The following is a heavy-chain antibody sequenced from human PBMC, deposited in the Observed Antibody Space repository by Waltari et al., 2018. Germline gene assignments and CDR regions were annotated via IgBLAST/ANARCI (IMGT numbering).Heavy chain of an antibody. V-gene: IGHV3-48*03. CDR2: ITSSGTTI. J-gene: IGHJ4*02. D-gene: IGHD5-12*01. Sequence: EVQLVESGGGLVQLGGSLRLACAASGFTFRSYEMNWVRQVPGKGLEWVSLITSSGTTIYYADSGKGRFTISRDNAKNSLYLEMNSLRAEDTAVYYCARGGGHEWGPSYWGQGTLVNVSP. CDR3: ARGGGHEWGPSY. CDR1: GFTFRSYE.